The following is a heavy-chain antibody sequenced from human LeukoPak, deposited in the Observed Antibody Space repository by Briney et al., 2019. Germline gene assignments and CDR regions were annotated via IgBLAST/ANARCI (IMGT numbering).Heavy chain of an antibody. CDR2: FDPEDGET. D-gene: IGHD1-26*01. CDR1: GYTLTELS. V-gene: IGHV1-24*01. CDR3: ATTIVGVAHIYY. Sequence: ASVKVSCKVSGYTLTELSMHWVRQAPGKGLEWMGGFDPEDGETIYAQKFQGRVTMTEDTSTDTAYMELSSLRSEDTAVYFCATTIVGVAHIYYWGQGTLVSVSS. J-gene: IGHJ4*02.